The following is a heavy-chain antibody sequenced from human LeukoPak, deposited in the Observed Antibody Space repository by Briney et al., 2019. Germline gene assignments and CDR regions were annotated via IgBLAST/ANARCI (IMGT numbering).Heavy chain of an antibody. Sequence: GGSLRLSCAASGFTVSSNYMSWVRQAPGKWLEWVSVIYSGGSTYYADSVKGRFTISRDNSKNTLYLQMNSLRAEDTAVYYCARTPPKGYCSGGSCPIDAFDIWGQGTMVTVSS. CDR3: ARTPPKGYCSGGSCPIDAFDI. D-gene: IGHD2-15*01. CDR1: GFTVSSNY. V-gene: IGHV3-66*01. CDR2: IYSGGST. J-gene: IGHJ3*02.